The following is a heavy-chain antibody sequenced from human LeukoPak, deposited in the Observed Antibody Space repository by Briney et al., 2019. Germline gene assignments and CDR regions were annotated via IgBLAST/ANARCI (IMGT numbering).Heavy chain of an antibody. CDR1: GFTFSNAR. V-gene: IGHV3-15*01. CDR3: TTQSITIFGVVIIPHYYYYMDV. Sequence: GGSLRLSCAASGFTFSNARMSWVRQAPGKGLEWVGRIKSKTDGGTTDYAAPVKGRFTISRDDSKNTLYLQMNSLKTEDTAVYYCTTQSITIFGVVIIPHYYYYMDVWGKGTTVTVSS. CDR2: IKSKTDGGTT. J-gene: IGHJ6*03. D-gene: IGHD3-3*01.